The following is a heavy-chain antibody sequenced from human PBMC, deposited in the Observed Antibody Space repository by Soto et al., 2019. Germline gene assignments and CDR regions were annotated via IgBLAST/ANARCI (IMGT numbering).Heavy chain of an antibody. CDR2: IKQDGSEK. D-gene: IGHD7-27*01. J-gene: IGHJ3*02. V-gene: IGHV3-7*03. CDR1: GFTFSSYW. CDR3: ARESRVWGYAFDI. Sequence: GESLKISCAASGFTFSSYWMSWVRQAPGKGLEWVANIKQDGSEKYYVDSVKGRFTISRDNAKNSLYLQMNSLRAEDTAVYYCARESRVWGYAFDIWGQGTMVTVSS.